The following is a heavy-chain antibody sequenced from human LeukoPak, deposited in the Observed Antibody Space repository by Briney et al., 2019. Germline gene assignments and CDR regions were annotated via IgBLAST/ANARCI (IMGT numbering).Heavy chain of an antibody. CDR2: IDASGNP. J-gene: IGHJ6*03. CDR3: ARGFEYSTSSRLGYYYFYMDV. Sequence: SETLSLTCTVSGDSISSGTYYWSWIRQPAGKGLEWIGRIDASGNPDYNPSLRSRLTMSVDTSKNQFSLNLRFVTAADTAVFYCARGFEYSTSSRLGYYYFYMDVWGIGTTVTVSS. V-gene: IGHV4-61*02. CDR1: GDSISSGTYY. D-gene: IGHD6-6*01.